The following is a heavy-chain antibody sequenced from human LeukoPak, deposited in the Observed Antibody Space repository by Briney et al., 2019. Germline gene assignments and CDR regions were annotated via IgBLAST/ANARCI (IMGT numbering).Heavy chain of an antibody. CDR2: INHSGST. D-gene: IGHD4-17*01. V-gene: IGHV4-34*01. CDR1: GGSFSGYY. Sequence: SETLSLTCAVYGGSFSGYYWSWIRQPPGKGLEWIGEINHSGSTNYNPSLKSRVTTSVDTSKNQFSLKLSSVTAADTAVYYCARVRVDYGDLGVDYWGQGTLVTVSS. J-gene: IGHJ4*02. CDR3: ARVRVDYGDLGVDY.